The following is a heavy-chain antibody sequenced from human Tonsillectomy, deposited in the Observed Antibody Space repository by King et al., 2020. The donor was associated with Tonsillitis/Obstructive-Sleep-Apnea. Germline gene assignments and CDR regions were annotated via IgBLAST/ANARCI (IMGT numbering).Heavy chain of an antibody. J-gene: IGHJ4*02. D-gene: IGHD3-3*01. V-gene: IGHV3-7*04. CDR2: IKQDGSEN. CDR3: ARDRRLRFLEWLSDLDY. CDR1: GFTFSSYW. Sequence: VQLVESGGGLVQPGGSLRLSCAASGFTFSSYWLSGVRPAPGKGLEWVANIKQDGSENYIWESVKGRFTSSRDNANKSLCLQSKNLRAEDTAVYYCARDRRLRFLEWLSDLDYWGQGTLVTVSS.